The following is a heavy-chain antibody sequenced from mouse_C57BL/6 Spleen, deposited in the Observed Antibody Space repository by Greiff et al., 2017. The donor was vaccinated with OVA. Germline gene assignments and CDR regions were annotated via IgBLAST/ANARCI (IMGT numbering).Heavy chain of an antibody. D-gene: IGHD1-1*01. V-gene: IGHV1-81*01. CDR1: GYTFTSYG. CDR2: IYPRSGNT. J-gene: IGHJ2*01. Sequence: VQLQQSGAELARPGASVKLSCKASGYTFTSYGISWVKQRTGQGLEWIGEIYPRSGNTYYNEKFKGKATLTADKSSSTAYMELRSLTSEDSAVYFCAREGGVYYGSSSYYFDYWGQGTTLTVSS. CDR3: AREGGVYYGSSSYYFDY.